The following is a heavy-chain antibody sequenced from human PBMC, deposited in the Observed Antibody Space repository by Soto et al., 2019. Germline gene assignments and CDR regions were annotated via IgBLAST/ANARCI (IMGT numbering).Heavy chain of an antibody. CDR1: GYSFTSYW. V-gene: IGHV5-51*01. D-gene: IGHD5-12*01. CDR3: VRXXFSGGGYLSYYYYGMDI. J-gene: IGHJ6*02. CDR2: IYPGDSDT. Sequence: GESLKISCKGSGYSFTSYWIGWVRQMPGKGLEWMGIIYPGDSDTRYSPYFQGQVTISADNSISTAYLQWSSLKASDTAMYYCVRXXFSGGGYLSYYYYGMDIWGQGTTVTXSS.